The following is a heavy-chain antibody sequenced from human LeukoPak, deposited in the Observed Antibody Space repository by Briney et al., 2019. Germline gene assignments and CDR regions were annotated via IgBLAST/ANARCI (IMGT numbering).Heavy chain of an antibody. J-gene: IGHJ3*02. CDR1: GGSITSTKYF. V-gene: IGHV4-39*07. CDR2: ISSSGTA. CDR3: AREVDAVTASADAFDI. D-gene: IGHD2-21*02. Sequence: SETLSLTCAVSGGSITSTKYFWGWIRQPPGKELELIGIISSSGTADYNPSLKSRVTISKDTSKNQFSLAITSVTAADTAVYYCAREVDAVTASADAFDIWGQGTMVTVSS.